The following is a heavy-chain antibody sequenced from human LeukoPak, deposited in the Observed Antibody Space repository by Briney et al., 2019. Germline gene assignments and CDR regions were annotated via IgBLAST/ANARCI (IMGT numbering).Heavy chain of an antibody. V-gene: IGHV1-2*06. Sequence: GASVKVSCKASGYTFTGYYMHWVRQAPGQGLEWMGRINPNSGGTNYAQKFQGRVTMTRDTSISTAYMELSRLRSDDTAVYYCARVPPVGYSGYEHWGQGTLVTVSS. J-gene: IGHJ1*01. CDR3: ARVPPVGYSGYEH. CDR2: INPNSGGT. CDR1: GYTFTGYY. D-gene: IGHD5-12*01.